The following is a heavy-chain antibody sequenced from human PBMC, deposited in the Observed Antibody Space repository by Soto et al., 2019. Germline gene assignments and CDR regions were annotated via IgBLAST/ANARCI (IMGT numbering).Heavy chain of an antibody. Sequence: GGSLRLSCAASGFTFSSYAMSWVRQAPGKGLEWVSAISGSGGSTYYADSVKGRFTISRDNSKNTLYLQMNSLRAEDTAVYYCAKDSAGEEIVTIFGVVIGPTRAFDYWGQETLVTVSS. CDR3: AKDSAGEEIVTIFGVVIGPTRAFDY. D-gene: IGHD3-3*01. V-gene: IGHV3-23*01. CDR1: GFTFSSYA. CDR2: ISGSGGST. J-gene: IGHJ4*02.